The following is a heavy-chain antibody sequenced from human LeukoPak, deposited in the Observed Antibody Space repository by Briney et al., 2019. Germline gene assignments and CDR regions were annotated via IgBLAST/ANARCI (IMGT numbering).Heavy chain of an antibody. Sequence: QPGESLRLSCAASGFTFSSYAMSWVRQAPGKGLEWVSRISGSGDTYYADSVKGRFTISRDNSKNTLYLQMNSLRVEDTAVYYCATRYSYGSYYFDYWGQGTLLTVSS. J-gene: IGHJ4*02. CDR3: ATRYSYGSYYFDY. CDR1: GFTFSSYA. CDR2: ISGSGDT. V-gene: IGHV3-23*01. D-gene: IGHD5-18*01.